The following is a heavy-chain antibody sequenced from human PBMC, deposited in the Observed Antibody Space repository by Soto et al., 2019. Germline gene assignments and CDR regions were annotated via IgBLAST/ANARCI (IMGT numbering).Heavy chain of an antibody. D-gene: IGHD3-22*01. V-gene: IGHV1-69*12. CDR3: ARDGYYYDSSGYYYYFGY. Sequence: QVQLVQSGAEVKKPGSSVKVSCKASGGTFSSYAISWVRQAPGQGLEWMGGIIPIFGTANYAQKFQGRVTITADESTSTAYMELSSLRSEDTAVYYCARDGYYYDSSGYYYYFGYWGQGTLVTVSS. CDR2: IIPIFGTA. J-gene: IGHJ4*02. CDR1: GGTFSSYA.